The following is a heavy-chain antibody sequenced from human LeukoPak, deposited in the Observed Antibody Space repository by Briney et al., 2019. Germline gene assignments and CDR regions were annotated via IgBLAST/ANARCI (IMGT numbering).Heavy chain of an antibody. V-gene: IGHV3-43D*03. CDR3: AKDVLPILGTTRGLDY. CDR2: ISWDGGST. J-gene: IGHJ4*02. Sequence: GGSLRLSCAASGFTFDDFAMHWVRQAPGEGLEWVSLISWDGGSTYYADSVKGRFTISRDNSKNSLYLQMSSLTPEDTALYYCAKDVLPILGTTRGLDYWGQGTLVTVSS. D-gene: IGHD1-26*01. CDR1: GFTFDDFA.